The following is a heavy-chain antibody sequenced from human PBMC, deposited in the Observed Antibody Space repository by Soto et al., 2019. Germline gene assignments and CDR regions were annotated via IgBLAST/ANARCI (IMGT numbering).Heavy chain of an antibody. D-gene: IGHD1-1*01. Sequence: QVQLVQSGAEVKKPGSSVKVSCKASGGTFSSYTISWVRQAPGQGLEWMGRIIPILGIANYAQKFQGRVTITADKTTSTAYMELSSLRSEDTAVYYCAILGVLGTTPSWGQGTLVTVSS. CDR3: AILGVLGTTPS. CDR2: IIPILGIA. J-gene: IGHJ4*02. V-gene: IGHV1-69*02. CDR1: GGTFSSYT.